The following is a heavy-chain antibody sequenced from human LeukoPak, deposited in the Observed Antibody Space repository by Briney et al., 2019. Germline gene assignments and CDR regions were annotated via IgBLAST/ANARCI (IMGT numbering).Heavy chain of an antibody. D-gene: IGHD6-19*01. V-gene: IGHV4-61*02. CDR2: IYPTDIT. Sequence: SETLSLTCTVSGDSISSGSNYWSWIRQPSGKGLEWIGRIYPTDITTYNPSLKSRVTLSVDTSKNQFSLKVNSVTAADAAVYYCARWYSSGWYGGYWGQGTLVTVSS. CDR3: ARWYSSGWYGGY. J-gene: IGHJ4*02. CDR1: GDSISSGSNY.